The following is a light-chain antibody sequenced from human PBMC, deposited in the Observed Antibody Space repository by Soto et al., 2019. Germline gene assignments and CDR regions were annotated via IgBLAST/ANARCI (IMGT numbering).Light chain of an antibody. CDR3: QEYYDTPYT. CDR2: WAS. Sequence: DIVMTQSPDSLAVSLGERATINCKSSQSLLYSSNNKNYLAWYQQKPGQPPKLLIYWASTRESGVPDRFSGSGSGTDFTLTISSLQAEDVAVYYCQEYYDTPYTFGPGTKVHIQ. CDR1: QSLLYSSNNKNY. J-gene: IGKJ3*01. V-gene: IGKV4-1*01.